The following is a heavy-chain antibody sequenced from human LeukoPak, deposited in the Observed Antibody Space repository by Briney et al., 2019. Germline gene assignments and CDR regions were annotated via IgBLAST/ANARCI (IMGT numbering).Heavy chain of an antibody. CDR1: GLSFLSYS. Sequence: PGGSLRLSCAASGLSFLSYSMNWVRQAPGKGLEWVSSISSISSYVYYADSVKGRFTISRDNAKNSLYLQMNSLRAEDTAVYYCARRSGSYSYRFDYWGQGTLVTVSS. CDR3: ARRSGSYSYRFDY. J-gene: IGHJ4*02. V-gene: IGHV3-21*01. D-gene: IGHD1-26*01. CDR2: ISSISSYV.